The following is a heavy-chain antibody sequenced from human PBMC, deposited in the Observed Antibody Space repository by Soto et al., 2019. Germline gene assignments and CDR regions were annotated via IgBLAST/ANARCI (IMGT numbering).Heavy chain of an antibody. CDR2: ISRSGSTI. Sequence: QVQLVESGGGLVKPGGSLRLSCAASGFTFSDYYMSWIRQAPGKGLEWVSYISRSGSTIYYADSVKGRFTISRDNAKNSLYLQINSLRVEDTAVYYCARTLREWLDRAVWFDPWGKGTLVTVSS. J-gene: IGHJ5*02. V-gene: IGHV3-11*01. D-gene: IGHD6-19*01. CDR3: ARTLREWLDRAVWFDP. CDR1: GFTFSDYY.